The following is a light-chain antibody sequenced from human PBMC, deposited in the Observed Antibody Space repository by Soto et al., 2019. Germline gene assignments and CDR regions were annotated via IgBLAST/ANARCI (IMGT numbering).Light chain of an antibody. CDR3: QQYGSSLWT. Sequence: EIVLTQSPGTLALYPGETAALSCRASQSVSSRYLAWYQQKSGQAPRLLIYATSSRATDIPDRFIGYGSGTDFTLTISGLEPEDFAVYYCQQYGSSLWTFGQGTKVDIK. V-gene: IGKV3-20*01. CDR2: ATS. CDR1: QSVSSRY. J-gene: IGKJ1*01.